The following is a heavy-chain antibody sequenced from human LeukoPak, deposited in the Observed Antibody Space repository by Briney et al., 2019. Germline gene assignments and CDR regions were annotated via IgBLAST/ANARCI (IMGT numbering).Heavy chain of an antibody. CDR3: ARVRYDILTGYRYFDY. CDR2: IGTAGDT. Sequence: GSLRLSCAASGFTFSSYDMHWVRQATGKGLEWVSAIGTAGDTYYPGSVKGRFTISRENAKNSLYLQTNSLRAGDTAVYYCARVRYDILTGYRYFDYWGQGTLVTVSS. V-gene: IGHV3-13*01. J-gene: IGHJ4*02. CDR1: GFTFSSYD. D-gene: IGHD3-9*01.